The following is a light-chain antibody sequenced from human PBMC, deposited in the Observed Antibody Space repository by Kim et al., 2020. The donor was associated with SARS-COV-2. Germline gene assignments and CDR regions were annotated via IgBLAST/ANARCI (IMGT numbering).Light chain of an antibody. CDR3: SSYTSSSWV. CDR2: DVS. CDR1: SSDVGGYNY. Sequence: PGQSITISCPRTSSDVGGYNYVSWYQQHPGKAPKLMIYDVSNRPSGVSNRFSGSKSGNTASLTISGLQAEDEADYYCSSYTSSSWVFGGGTQLTVL. V-gene: IGLV2-14*03. J-gene: IGLJ3*02.